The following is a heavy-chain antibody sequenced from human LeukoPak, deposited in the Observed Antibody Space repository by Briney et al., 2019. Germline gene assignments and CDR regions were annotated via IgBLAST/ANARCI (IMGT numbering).Heavy chain of an antibody. CDR2: INPSGGST. V-gene: IGHV1-46*01. J-gene: IGHJ4*02. D-gene: IGHD1-26*01. CDR3: ARDRVGAYTFDY. Sequence: ASVKVSCKASGYTLTSYGISWVRQAPGQGLEWMGIINPSGGSTSYAQKFQGRVTMTRDTSTSTVYMELSSLRSEGTAVYYCARDRVGAYTFDYWGQGTLVTVSS. CDR1: GYTLTSYG.